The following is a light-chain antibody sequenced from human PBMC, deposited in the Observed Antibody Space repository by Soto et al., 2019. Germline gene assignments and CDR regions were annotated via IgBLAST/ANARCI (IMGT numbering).Light chain of an antibody. V-gene: IGKV1-12*01. CDR2: TAS. CDR3: QQANSFPYT. Sequence: DIQMTQSPSFVSASVGDRVTITCRASQDISTWLAWYQQKPGRASNLLIYTASSLQSGVPSRFSGSGSGTDFTLTISSLQPEDFATYYCQQANSFPYTFGQGTKLEIK. J-gene: IGKJ2*01. CDR1: QDISTW.